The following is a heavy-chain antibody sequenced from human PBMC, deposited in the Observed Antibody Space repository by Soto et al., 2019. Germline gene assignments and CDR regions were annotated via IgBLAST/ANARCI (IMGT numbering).Heavy chain of an antibody. CDR2: ISSSGSTI. D-gene: IGHD6-6*01. V-gene: IGHV3-48*03. J-gene: IGHJ3*02. CDR3: AGYSSSSEAFDI. Sequence: GGSLRLSCAASGFTFSSYEMNWVRQAPGKGLEWVSYISSSGSTIYYADSVKGRFTISRDNAKNSLYLQMNSLRAEDTAVYYCAGYSSSSEAFDIWGQGTMVTVSS. CDR1: GFTFSSYE.